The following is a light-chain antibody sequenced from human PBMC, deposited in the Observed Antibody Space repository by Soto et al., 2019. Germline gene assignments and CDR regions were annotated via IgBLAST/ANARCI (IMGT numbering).Light chain of an antibody. CDR3: TTWDDSLNCPV. J-gene: IGLJ2*01. CDR1: SSNIGPNT. V-gene: IGLV1-44*01. Sequence: QSVLTQPPSASGTPGQRVTISCSGDSSNIGPNTVDWYQQLPGAAPKLLIYTDNQRPSGVPDRFSGSKSGTSASLAISGLQSEDEAHYHCTTWDDSLNCPVFCGGTKLTVL. CDR2: TDN.